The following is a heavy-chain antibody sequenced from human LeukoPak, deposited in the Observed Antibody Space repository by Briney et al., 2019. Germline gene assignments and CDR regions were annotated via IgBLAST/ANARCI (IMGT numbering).Heavy chain of an antibody. V-gene: IGHV4-34*01. Sequence: SETLSLTCAVYGGSFSGYYWSWIRQPPGKGLEWIGEINHSGGTNYNPSLKSRVTISVDTFKKQFSLKLSSVTAADTAVYYCARDLEYYDSSGYTRLFDPWGQGTLVTVSS. CDR2: INHSGGT. D-gene: IGHD3-22*01. J-gene: IGHJ5*02. CDR1: GGSFSGYY. CDR3: ARDLEYYDSSGYTRLFDP.